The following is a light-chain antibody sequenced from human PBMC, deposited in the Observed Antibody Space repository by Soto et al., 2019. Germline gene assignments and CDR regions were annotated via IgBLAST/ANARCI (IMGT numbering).Light chain of an antibody. Sequence: DIQMTQSPSSLSASVGDRVTITCRASQDIGSHLAWYQQKPEKAPKSLIYFASTLQSGVPSRFSASGSGTDFTLTISSLQPEDFATYYCQQFRSFPITFGPGTRLEIK. J-gene: IGKJ5*01. CDR1: QDIGSH. CDR3: QQFRSFPIT. CDR2: FAS. V-gene: IGKV1D-16*01.